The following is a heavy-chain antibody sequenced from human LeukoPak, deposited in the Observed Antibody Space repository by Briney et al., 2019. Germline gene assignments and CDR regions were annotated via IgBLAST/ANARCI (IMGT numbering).Heavy chain of an antibody. J-gene: IGHJ6*02. V-gene: IGHV3-66*01. Sequence: GGSLRLSCVASGFIVSSYYMTWVRQAPGKGLEWVSVIYSGGSTYYADSVKGGVAIPRDNSKNTVFLQMSSVRAEDTAVYYCARSYSNHLFGMDVWGQGTTVTVTS. CDR2: IYSGGST. D-gene: IGHD4-11*01. CDR3: ARSYSNHLFGMDV. CDR1: GFIVSSYY.